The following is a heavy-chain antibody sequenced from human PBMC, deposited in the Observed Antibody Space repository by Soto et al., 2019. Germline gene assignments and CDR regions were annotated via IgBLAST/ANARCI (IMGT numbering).Heavy chain of an antibody. CDR1: GFTFSSYA. J-gene: IGHJ6*02. D-gene: IGHD1-7*01. V-gene: IGHV3-23*01. Sequence: GGSLRLSCAASGFTFSSYAMSWVRQAPGKGLEWVSAISGSGGSTYYADSVKGRFTISRDNSKNTLYLQMNSLRAEDTAVYYCAKARVTGTTISGLYYYGMDVWGQGTTVTVSS. CDR2: ISGSGGST. CDR3: AKARVTGTTISGLYYYGMDV.